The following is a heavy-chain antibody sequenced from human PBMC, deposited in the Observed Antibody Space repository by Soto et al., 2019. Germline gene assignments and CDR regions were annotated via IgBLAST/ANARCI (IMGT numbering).Heavy chain of an antibody. D-gene: IGHD3-22*01. CDR1: GYTFTSYG. V-gene: IGHV1-18*01. CDR2: ISAYNGNT. CDR3: ARAPTITMKVVENGMDV. Sequence: QVQLVQSGAEVKKPGASVKVSCKASGYTFTSYGISWVRQAPGQGLEWMGWISAYNGNTNYAQKLQGRGTMTTDTSTSTSYIEQRSLRSDHTAVYYRARAPTITMKVVENGMDVLGQGTTVTVSS. J-gene: IGHJ6*02.